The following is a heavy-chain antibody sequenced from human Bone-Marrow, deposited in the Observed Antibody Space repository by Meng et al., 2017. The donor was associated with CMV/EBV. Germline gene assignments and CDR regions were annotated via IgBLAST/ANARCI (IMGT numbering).Heavy chain of an antibody. D-gene: IGHD2-2*02. CDR1: GYTFTSYG. V-gene: IGHV1-18*01. Sequence: ASVKVSCKASGYTFTSYGISWVRQAPGQGLEWMGWISAYNGNTNYAQKLQGRVTMTTDTSTSTAYMELRSLRSDDTAVYYCARERERVYCSSTSCYTTYYYYYGMDVRGQGTTVTGSS. CDR2: ISAYNGNT. J-gene: IGHJ6*01. CDR3: ARERERVYCSSTSCYTTYYYYYGMDV.